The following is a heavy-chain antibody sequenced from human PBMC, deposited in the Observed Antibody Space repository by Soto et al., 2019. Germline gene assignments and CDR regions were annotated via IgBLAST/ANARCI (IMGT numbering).Heavy chain of an antibody. Sequence: GGSLRLSCAASGFTFDDYAMHWVRQAPGKGLEWVSGISWNSGSIGYADSVKGRFTISRDNAKNSLYLQMNSLRAEDTALYYCAKDIEAYSSGQDYWGQGTLVTVSS. CDR1: GFTFDDYA. V-gene: IGHV3-9*01. CDR3: AKDIEAYSSGQDY. CDR2: ISWNSGSI. D-gene: IGHD6-19*01. J-gene: IGHJ4*02.